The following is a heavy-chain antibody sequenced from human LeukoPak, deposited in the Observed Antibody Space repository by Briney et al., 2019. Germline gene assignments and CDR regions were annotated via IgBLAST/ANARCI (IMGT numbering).Heavy chain of an antibody. CDR2: IKGDGTYT. Sequence: GGYLRLSCAASGFTFSKYWMHWVRQTPGEGLVWVARIKGDGTYTSYADSVKGRFTISRDNARNTVFLQMNSLRAEDTAVYYCARDFDMGITPGDDFDFWGQGTLVTVSS. CDR3: ARDFDMGITPGDDFDF. CDR1: GFTFSKYW. V-gene: IGHV3-74*01. D-gene: IGHD3-9*01. J-gene: IGHJ4*02.